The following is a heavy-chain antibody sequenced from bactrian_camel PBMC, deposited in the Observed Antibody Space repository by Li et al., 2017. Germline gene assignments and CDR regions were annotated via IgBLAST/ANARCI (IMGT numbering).Heavy chain of an antibody. J-gene: IGHJ4*01. CDR1: AYMFSGTC. CDR3: ARVATCAGSWCWFEY. Sequence: HVQLVESGGGSVQTGGSLRLSCVASAYMFSGTCIGWIRQAPGKEREGVAAIDTDGSTTYYADSVKGRFAVSRDNAKNTVYLQLNSLKTEDMAMYYCARVATCAGSWCWFEYWGQGTQVTVS. V-gene: IGHV3S1*01. CDR2: IDTDGSTT. D-gene: IGHD3*01.